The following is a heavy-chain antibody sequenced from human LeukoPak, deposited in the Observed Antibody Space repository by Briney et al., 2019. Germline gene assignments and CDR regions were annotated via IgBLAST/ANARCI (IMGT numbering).Heavy chain of an antibody. D-gene: IGHD1-7*01. Sequence: SVKVSCKASGGTFSSYAISWVRQAPGQGLEWMGGIIPIFGTANYAQKFQGRVTITTDESTSTAYMELSSLRSEDTAVYYCARSNWNYDWFDPWGQGTLVTVSS. CDR2: IIPIFGTA. J-gene: IGHJ5*02. V-gene: IGHV1-69*05. CDR3: ARSNWNYDWFDP. CDR1: GGTFSSYA.